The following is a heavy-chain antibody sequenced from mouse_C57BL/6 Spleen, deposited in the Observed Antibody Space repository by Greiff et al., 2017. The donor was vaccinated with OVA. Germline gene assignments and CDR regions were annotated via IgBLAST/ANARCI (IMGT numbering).Heavy chain of an antibody. Sequence: EVKLMESGGGLVKPGGSLKLSCAASGFTFSDYGMHWVRQAPEKGLEWVAYISSGSSTIYYADTVKGRFTISRDNAKNTLFLQMTSLRSEDTAMYYCAREGTVYWYFDVWGTGTTVTVSS. V-gene: IGHV5-17*01. CDR3: AREGTVYWYFDV. CDR1: GFTFSDYG. CDR2: ISSGSSTI. J-gene: IGHJ1*03. D-gene: IGHD3-3*01.